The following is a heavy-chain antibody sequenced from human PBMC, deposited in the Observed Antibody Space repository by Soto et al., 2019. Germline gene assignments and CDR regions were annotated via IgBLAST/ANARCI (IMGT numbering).Heavy chain of an antibody. CDR2: INPKSGGA. CDR3: VRDYYDGSASYGFEF. Sequence: QVHLVQSGAEVKKPGASVKVSCKASGYVFTGYYIHWVRQAPGQGLEWMGWINPKSGGANIAQKFQGWVTLTRYTSISTTYMEVNRLTSNDTAVYYCVRDYYDGSASYGFEFWGQGTPVTVAS. CDR1: GYVFTGYY. V-gene: IGHV1-2*04. J-gene: IGHJ3*01. D-gene: IGHD3-22*01.